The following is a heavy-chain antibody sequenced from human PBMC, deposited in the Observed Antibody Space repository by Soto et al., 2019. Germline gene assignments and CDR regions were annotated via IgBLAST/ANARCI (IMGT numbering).Heavy chain of an antibody. Sequence: PSETLSLTCAVSGGSISSGGYYWSWIRQHPGKGLEWIGYIYYSGSTYYNPSLKSRVTISVDTSKNQFSLKLSSVTAADTAVYYCTRDSGGYGDIDYWGQGTLVTVSS. CDR1: GGSISSGGYY. V-gene: IGHV4-31*11. CDR2: IYYSGST. J-gene: IGHJ4*02. D-gene: IGHD4-17*01. CDR3: TRDSGGYGDIDY.